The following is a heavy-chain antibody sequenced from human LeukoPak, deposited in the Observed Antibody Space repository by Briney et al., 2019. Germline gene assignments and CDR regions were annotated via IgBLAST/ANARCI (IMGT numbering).Heavy chain of an antibody. CDR3: AKATGYLL. D-gene: IGHD1-14*01. V-gene: IGHV3-23*01. J-gene: IGHJ4*02. CDR1: GFTFSSYA. CDR2: ISNSDYST. Sequence: GGTLRLSCAASGFTFSSYAMSWVRQAPGKGLEWVSTISNSDYSTYYADSVKGRFTISRANSENTLYLQMNNLRAEDTAVYYCAKATGYLLWGQGTLVTVSS.